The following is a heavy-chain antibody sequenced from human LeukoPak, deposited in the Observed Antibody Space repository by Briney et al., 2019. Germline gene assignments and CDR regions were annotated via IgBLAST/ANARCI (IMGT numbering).Heavy chain of an antibody. CDR2: ISSNRGST. V-gene: IGHV3-64D*06. Sequence: GGSLRLSCSASGFTFSSYAMHWVRQAPGKGLEYVSAISSNRGSTYYADSVKGRFTISRDNSKNTLYLQMSSLRAEDTAVYYCVKPGATMVRGVLDYWGQGTLVTVSS. CDR1: GFTFSSYA. D-gene: IGHD3-10*01. J-gene: IGHJ4*02. CDR3: VKPGATMVRGVLDY.